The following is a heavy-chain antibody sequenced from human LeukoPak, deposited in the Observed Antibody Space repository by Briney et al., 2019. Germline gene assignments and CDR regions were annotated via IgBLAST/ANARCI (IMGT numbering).Heavy chain of an antibody. Sequence: ASVTVSRKASGYTVTSYGISWVRQAPAQGLEWVGWMSADNGNTNYAQKLQGRVTMNTDTSTSTAYMELRSLRSDDTAVYYCARAIDSYDSWSGREVPINYYFDYWGQGTLVTVSS. CDR1: GYTVTSYG. V-gene: IGHV1-18*01. D-gene: IGHD3-3*01. CDR3: ARAIDSYDSWSGREVPINYYFDY. CDR2: MSADNGNT. J-gene: IGHJ4*02.